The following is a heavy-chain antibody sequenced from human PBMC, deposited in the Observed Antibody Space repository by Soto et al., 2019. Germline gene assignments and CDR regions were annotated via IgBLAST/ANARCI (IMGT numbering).Heavy chain of an antibody. CDR3: ARDRKYSSSWYSDWFDP. Sequence: GASVKVSCKSSGYTFTSYGISWVRRAPGQGLEWMGWISAYNGNTNYAQKLQGRVTMTTDTSTSTAYMELRSLRSDDTAVYYCARDRKYSSSWYSDWFDPRGQGTLVTVSS. V-gene: IGHV1-18*01. CDR1: GYTFTSYG. J-gene: IGHJ5*02. CDR2: ISAYNGNT. D-gene: IGHD6-13*01.